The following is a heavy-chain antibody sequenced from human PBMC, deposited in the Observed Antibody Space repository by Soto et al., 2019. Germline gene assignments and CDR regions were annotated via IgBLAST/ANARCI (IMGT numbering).Heavy chain of an antibody. Sequence: PGGSLRLSCAASGFTFSSYSMNWVRQAPGKGLEWVSSIGSTSIYIYYADSVKGRFTISRDNAKNSLYLQMNSLRAEDTAVYYCARDGYGSGSYEGLVDYWGQGTLVTVSS. D-gene: IGHD3-10*01. CDR1: GFTFSSYS. CDR2: IGSTSIYI. J-gene: IGHJ4*02. CDR3: ARDGYGSGSYEGLVDY. V-gene: IGHV3-21*01.